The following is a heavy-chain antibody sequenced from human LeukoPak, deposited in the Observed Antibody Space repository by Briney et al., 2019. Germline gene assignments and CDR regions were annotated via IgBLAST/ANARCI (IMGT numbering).Heavy chain of an antibody. CDR2: IDPSDSYT. CDR3: ARRLQRHFDY. Sequence: GESLKISCRGSGYSFTSYWIGWVRQMPGKGLEWMGRIDPSDSYTNYSPSFQGHVTISVDKSISTAYLQWSSLKASDTAMYYCARRLQRHFDYWGQGTLVTVSS. D-gene: IGHD2-15*01. J-gene: IGHJ4*02. CDR1: GYSFTSYW. V-gene: IGHV5-10-1*01.